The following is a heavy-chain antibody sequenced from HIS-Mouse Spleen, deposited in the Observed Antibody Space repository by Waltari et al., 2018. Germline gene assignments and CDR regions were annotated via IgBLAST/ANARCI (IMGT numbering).Heavy chain of an antibody. CDR3: AREIPYSSSWYDWYFDL. CDR2: IYYSGST. J-gene: IGHJ2*01. D-gene: IGHD6-13*01. V-gene: IGHV4-39*07. CDR1: GGPINRRSYQ. Sequence: QLQLQESGPGLVKPSETLSLTCTVPGGPINRRSYQWGWIRQPPGKGLEWIGSIYYSGSTYYNPSLKSRVTISVDTSKNQFSLKLSSVTAADTAVYYCAREIPYSSSWYDWYFDLWGRGTLVTVSS.